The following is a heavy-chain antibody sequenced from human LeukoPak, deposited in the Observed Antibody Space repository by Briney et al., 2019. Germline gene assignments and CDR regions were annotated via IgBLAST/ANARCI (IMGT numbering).Heavy chain of an antibody. V-gene: IGHV4-39*07. CDR2: IYYSGST. J-gene: IGHJ2*01. D-gene: IGHD5-24*01. Sequence: PSETLSLTCTVSGGSISSSSYYWGWIRQPPGKGLEWIGSIYYSGSTYYNPSLKSRVTISVDTSKNQFSLKLSSVTAADTAVYYCARGSRDGYLPTRYFDLWGRDTLVTVSS. CDR3: ARGSRDGYLPTRYFDL. CDR1: GGSISSSSYY.